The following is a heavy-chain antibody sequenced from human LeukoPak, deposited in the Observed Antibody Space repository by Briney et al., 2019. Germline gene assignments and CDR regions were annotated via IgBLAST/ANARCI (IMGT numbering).Heavy chain of an antibody. CDR1: RFTVSSNY. CDR3: ARDKHCSGGSCYAVSLGLDY. D-gene: IGHD2-15*01. V-gene: IGHV3-66*01. J-gene: IGHJ4*02. CDR2: IYSGGST. Sequence: GGSLRLSCAASRFTVSSNYMSWVRQAPGKGPEWVSVIYSGGSTYYADSVKGRFTISRDNSKNTLYLQMNSLRAEDTAVYYCARDKHCSGGSCYAVSLGLDYWGQGTLVTVSS.